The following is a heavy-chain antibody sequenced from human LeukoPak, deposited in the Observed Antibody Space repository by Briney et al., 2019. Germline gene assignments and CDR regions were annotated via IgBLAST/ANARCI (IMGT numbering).Heavy chain of an antibody. D-gene: IGHD6-13*01. Sequence: QPGGSLRLSWTASGFRFRRVAMSWGREDTGEGVGWVSGMSGGGEDTYYADSVKGRFTISRDNSDTTLYLQMHRLGADDTALYYCARTIAQYTNTWLYYYSGLDVWGQGTTVTVSS. V-gene: IGHV3-23*01. CDR1: GFRFRRVA. CDR3: ARTIAQYTNTWLYYYSGLDV. J-gene: IGHJ6*02. CDR2: MSGGGEDT.